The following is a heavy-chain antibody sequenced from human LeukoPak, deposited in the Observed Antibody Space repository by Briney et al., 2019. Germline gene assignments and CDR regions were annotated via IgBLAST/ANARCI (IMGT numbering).Heavy chain of an antibody. J-gene: IGHJ4*02. Sequence: SGSLCLTSSVPGGSSSSSSYYWGWNREPPGKRLDRIESIHDSGSTDYSPSLKSRVTISVDTSKNQFSLKLSSVTAADTAVYYCARLYGGNSNNYYCDYWGQGTLVTVSS. V-gene: IGHV4-39*01. D-gene: IGHD4-23*01. CDR1: GGSSSSSSYY. CDR2: IHDSGST. CDR3: ARLYGGNSNNYYCDY.